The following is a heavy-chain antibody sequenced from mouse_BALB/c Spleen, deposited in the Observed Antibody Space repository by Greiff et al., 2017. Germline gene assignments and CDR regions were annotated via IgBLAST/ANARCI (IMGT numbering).Heavy chain of an antibody. V-gene: IGHV1-54*01. CDR3: ARGGWLLRGYFDY. D-gene: IGHD2-3*01. Sequence: QVQLQQSGAELVRPGTSVKVSCKASGYAFTNYLIEWVKQRPGQGLEWIGVINPGSGGTNYNEKFKGKATLTADKSSSTAYMQLSSLTSDDSAVYFCARGGWLLRGYFDYWGQGTTLTVSS. CDR2: INPGSGGT. J-gene: IGHJ2*01. CDR1: GYAFTNYL.